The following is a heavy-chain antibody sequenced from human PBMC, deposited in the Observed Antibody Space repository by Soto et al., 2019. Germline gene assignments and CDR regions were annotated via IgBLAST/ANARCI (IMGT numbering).Heavy chain of an antibody. D-gene: IGHD4-17*01. CDR2: MNPNSGNT. J-gene: IGHJ4*02. V-gene: IGHV1-8*01. CDR3: ARWDYGYYARFDY. Sequence: QVQLVQSGAEVKKSGASVKVSCKASGYTFTSHDINWVRQATGQGLEWMGWMNPNSGNTGYAQKFQGRVTMTRNTSISTAYMELSRLRSEDTAVYYCARWDYGYYARFDYWGQGTLVTVSS. CDR1: GYTFTSHD.